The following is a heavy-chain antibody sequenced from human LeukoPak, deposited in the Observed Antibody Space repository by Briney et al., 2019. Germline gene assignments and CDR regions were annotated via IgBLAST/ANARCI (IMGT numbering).Heavy chain of an antibody. CDR3: ARGLDIVVVPAANERDNWFDP. CDR1: GFTFSSYG. J-gene: IGHJ5*02. CDR2: IWYEGSNK. V-gene: IGHV3-33*01. Sequence: TGGSLRLSCAAWGFTFSSYGMQGVRQARGKGGEGGAVIWYEGSNKYYADSVKGRFAISRDNYKNTLYLQMNSLRAEHTAVYYCARGLDIVVVPAANERDNWFDPWGQGTLVTVSS. D-gene: IGHD2-2*03.